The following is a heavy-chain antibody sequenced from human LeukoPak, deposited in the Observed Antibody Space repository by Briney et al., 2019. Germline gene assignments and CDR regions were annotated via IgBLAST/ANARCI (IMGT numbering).Heavy chain of an antibody. V-gene: IGHV3-7*01. Sequence: GGSLRLSCTASGFTFSSYWMSWVRQAPGKGLEWVANIKQDGSEKDYVDSVKGRFTISRNNAKNSLYLQMNSLRAEDTAVYYCAKYCGGDCYGMDVWGQGTTVTVSS. D-gene: IGHD2-21*01. J-gene: IGHJ6*02. CDR2: IKQDGSEK. CDR1: GFTFSSYW. CDR3: AKYCGGDCYGMDV.